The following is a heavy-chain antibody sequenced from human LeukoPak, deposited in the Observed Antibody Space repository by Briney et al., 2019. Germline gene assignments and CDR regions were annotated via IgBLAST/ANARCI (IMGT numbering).Heavy chain of an antibody. CDR3: ARGGPPTSNYYYYGMDV. CDR1: GGSISSYY. CDR2: IYYSGST. J-gene: IGHJ6*02. V-gene: IGHV4-59*08. D-gene: IGHD6-25*01. Sequence: ASETLSLTCTVSGGSISSYYWSWIRQPPGKGLEWIGYIYYSGSTNCNPSLKSRVTISVDTSKNQFSLKLSSVTAADTAVYYCARGGPPTSNYYYYGMDVWGQGTTVTVSS.